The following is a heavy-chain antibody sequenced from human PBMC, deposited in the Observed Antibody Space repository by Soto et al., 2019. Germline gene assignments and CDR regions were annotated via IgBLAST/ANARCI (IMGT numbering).Heavy chain of an antibody. J-gene: IGHJ3*02. CDR3: ASPFVHPDAFDI. Sequence: QVQLVQSGAEVKKPGASVKVSCKASGYTFTSYDINWVRQATGQGLEWMGWMNPNSGNTGYAQKFQGRVTMTRNTSISTAYMELSSLSSEDTAVYYCASPFVHPDAFDIWGQGTMVTVSS. CDR1: GYTFTSYD. CDR2: MNPNSGNT. V-gene: IGHV1-8*01. D-gene: IGHD3-16*01.